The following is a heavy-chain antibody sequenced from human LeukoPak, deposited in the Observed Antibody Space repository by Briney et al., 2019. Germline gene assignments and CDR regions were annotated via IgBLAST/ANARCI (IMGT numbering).Heavy chain of an antibody. CDR3: ARETGDDAFDI. CDR1: GFTVSSNY. Sequence: AGSLRFSCAASGFTVSSNYMSWVRQAPGKELEWVSVIYSGGTTYYADSVKGRFTISRDNSKKTLYLQMNSLRAEDTAVYYCARETGDDAFDIWGQGTMVTVSS. D-gene: IGHD7-27*01. V-gene: IGHV3-66*01. J-gene: IGHJ3*02. CDR2: IYSGGTT.